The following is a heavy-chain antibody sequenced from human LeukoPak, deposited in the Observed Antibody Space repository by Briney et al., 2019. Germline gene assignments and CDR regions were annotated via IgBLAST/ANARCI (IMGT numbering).Heavy chain of an antibody. CDR2: ILYDGSSK. Sequence: GGSLRLSCAASGFTFSSDSMRCVRQAPRKGLVWVAVILYDGSSKYYADSVKGRFTISRDNSKNTLYLQMNSLRAEDRAVYYCARAKVYATHFDYWGQGTLVSVSS. CDR3: ARAKVYATHFDY. CDR1: GFTFSSDS. V-gene: IGHV3-30*04. J-gene: IGHJ4*02. D-gene: IGHD2-8*01.